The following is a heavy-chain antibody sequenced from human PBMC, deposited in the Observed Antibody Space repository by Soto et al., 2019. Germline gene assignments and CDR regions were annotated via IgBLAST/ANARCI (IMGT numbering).Heavy chain of an antibody. Sequence: ASVKVSCKASGYLFTAYSMHWVRLAPGQGLEWMGIINPSGGSTSYAQKFQGRVTMTRDTSTSTVYMELSSLRSEDTAVYYCARFFGVGAAGRFDYWGQGTLVTVSS. CDR2: INPSGGST. D-gene: IGHD3-3*01. V-gene: IGHV1-46*01. J-gene: IGHJ4*02. CDR3: ARFFGVGAAGRFDY. CDR1: GYLFTAYS.